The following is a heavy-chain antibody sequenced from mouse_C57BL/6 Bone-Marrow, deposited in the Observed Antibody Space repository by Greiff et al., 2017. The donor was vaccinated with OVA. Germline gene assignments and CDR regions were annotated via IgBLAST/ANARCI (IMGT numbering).Heavy chain of an antibody. V-gene: IGHV1-66*01. D-gene: IGHD2-3*01. CDR3: AREDDGYFGFAY. J-gene: IGHJ3*01. CDR1: GYSLTSYY. CDR2: IYPGSGNT. Sequence: QVQLQQSGPELVKPGASVKISCKASGYSLTSYYIHWVKQRPGQGLEWIGWIYPGSGNTKYNEKFKGKATLTADTSSSTAYMQLSSLTSEDSAVYYCAREDDGYFGFAYWGQGTLVTVSA.